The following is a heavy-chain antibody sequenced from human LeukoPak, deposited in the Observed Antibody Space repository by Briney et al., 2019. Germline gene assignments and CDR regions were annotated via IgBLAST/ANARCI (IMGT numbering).Heavy chain of an antibody. Sequence: ASVKVSCKASGYTFTGYYVHWVRQAPGQGLEWMGWINPNSGGTNYAQKFQGRVTMTRDTSISTAYMELSSLRSDDTAVYYCARATVVTSFEHWGQGTLVTVSS. V-gene: IGHV1-2*02. D-gene: IGHD4-23*01. CDR3: ARATVVTSFEH. CDR1: GYTFTGYY. CDR2: INPNSGGT. J-gene: IGHJ4*02.